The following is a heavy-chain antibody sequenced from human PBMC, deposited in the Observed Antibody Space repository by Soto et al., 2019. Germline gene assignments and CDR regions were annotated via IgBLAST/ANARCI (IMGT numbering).Heavy chain of an antibody. Sequence: SETLSLTCTVSGASISSGNYYWNWVRQYPGKGLEWVGYLYHRGTTYYNPSLKSRLSISLDTSKNQFSLKVSSVTAADTAVYYCARASFDYLWLYDYWGQGTLVTVSS. CDR1: GASISSGNYY. V-gene: IGHV4-31*03. CDR2: LYHRGTT. J-gene: IGHJ4*02. CDR3: ARASFDYLWLYDY. D-gene: IGHD3-9*01.